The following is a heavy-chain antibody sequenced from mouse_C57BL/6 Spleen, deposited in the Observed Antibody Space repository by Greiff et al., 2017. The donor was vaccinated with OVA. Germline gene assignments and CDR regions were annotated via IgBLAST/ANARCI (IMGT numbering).Heavy chain of an antibody. CDR1: GYTFTGYW. CDR2: ILPGSGST. J-gene: IGHJ3*01. Sequence: QVQLQQSGAELMKPGASVKLSCKATGYTFTGYWIEWVKQRPGHGLEWIGEILPGSGSTHYNEKFKGKATFTADTSSNTAYMQLSSLTTEDSAIYYCARGGYSNWFAYWGQGTLVTVSA. CDR3: ARGGYSNWFAY. D-gene: IGHD2-5*01. V-gene: IGHV1-9*01.